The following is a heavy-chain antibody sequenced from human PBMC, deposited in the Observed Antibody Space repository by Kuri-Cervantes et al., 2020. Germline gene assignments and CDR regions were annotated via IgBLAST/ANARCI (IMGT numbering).Heavy chain of an antibody. CDR3: ARAAGTGYYDY. V-gene: IGHV4-59*01. CDR1: GGSMSSYY. D-gene: IGHD3-9*01. CDR2: IYYSGIT. J-gene: IGHJ4*02. Sequence: GSLRLSCTVSGGSMSSYYWSWIRQPPGKGLEWIGNIYYSGITNYSPSLKSRVTISVDMSKNQFSLKLTSVTAADTAVYYCARAAGTGYYDYWGQGTLVTVSS.